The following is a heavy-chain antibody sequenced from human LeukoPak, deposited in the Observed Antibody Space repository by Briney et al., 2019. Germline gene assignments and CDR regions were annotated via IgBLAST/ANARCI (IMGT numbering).Heavy chain of an antibody. Sequence: ASVKVSCKASGYTFTSYDINWVRQATGQGLEWMGGFDPDDGETVYAQMFQGRVTMTEDTSSDTASMELSSLRSEDTAVYYCATGTSGSYYVGIVRPIDYWGQGTLVTVSS. J-gene: IGHJ4*02. V-gene: IGHV1-24*01. CDR1: GYTFTSYD. CDR2: FDPDDGET. D-gene: IGHD1-26*01. CDR3: ATGTSGSYYVGIVRPIDY.